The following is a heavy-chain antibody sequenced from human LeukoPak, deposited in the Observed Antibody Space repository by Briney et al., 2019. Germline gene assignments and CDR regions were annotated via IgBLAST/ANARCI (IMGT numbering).Heavy chain of an antibody. V-gene: IGHV1-24*01. CDR1: GYTLNELS. J-gene: IGHJ4*02. Sequence: ASVKVSFKVSGYTLNELSIQWVRQAPGKGLEWMGGFDPEDGEIIYAQKLQGRVTMTEDTSTDTAYMELSSLRSEDTAVYYCATDFAYYYDGSVFGYFDYWGQGTLVTVSA. D-gene: IGHD3-22*01. CDR3: ATDFAYYYDGSVFGYFDY. CDR2: FDPEDGEI.